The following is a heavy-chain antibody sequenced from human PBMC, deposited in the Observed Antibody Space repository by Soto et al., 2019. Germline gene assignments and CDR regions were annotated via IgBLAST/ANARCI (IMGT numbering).Heavy chain of an antibody. D-gene: IGHD1-7*01. V-gene: IGHV1-24*01. CDR2: IIPIYGTT. Sequence: ASVKVSCKVSGYTLTELSMHWVRQAPGKGLEWMGGIIPIYGTTNYAQKFQGRVTITADESTSTAYMELSSLRSEDTAVYYCAGPPELTRIYYYYGMDVWGQGTTVTVSS. CDR3: AGPPELTRIYYYYGMDV. CDR1: GYTLTELS. J-gene: IGHJ6*02.